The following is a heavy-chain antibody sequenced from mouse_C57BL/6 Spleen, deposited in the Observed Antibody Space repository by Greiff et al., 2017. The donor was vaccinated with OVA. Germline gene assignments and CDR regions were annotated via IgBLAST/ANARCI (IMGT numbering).Heavy chain of an antibody. V-gene: IGHV5-9-1*02. J-gene: IGHJ1*03. Sequence: EVQVVESGEGLVKPGGSLKLSCAASGFTFSSYAMSWVRQTPEKRLEWVAYISSGGDYIYYADTVKGRFTISRDNARNTLYLQMSSLKSEDTAMYYCTRVGRSYWYFDVWGTGTTVTVSS. CDR3: TRVGRSYWYFDV. CDR1: GFTFSSYA. CDR2: ISSGGDYI.